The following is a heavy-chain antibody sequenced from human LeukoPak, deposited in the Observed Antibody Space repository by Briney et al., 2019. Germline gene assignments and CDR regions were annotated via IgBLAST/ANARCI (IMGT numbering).Heavy chain of an antibody. J-gene: IGHJ6*03. Sequence: SETLSLTCTVSGGSISSYYWSWIRQPPGKGLEWIGYIYYSGSTNYNPSLKSRVTISVDTSKNQFSLKLSSVTAADTAVYYCARDGSIAAPYYYMDVWGKGTTVTVSS. D-gene: IGHD6-6*01. CDR3: ARDGSIAAPYYYMDV. CDR1: GGSISSYY. CDR2: IYYSGST. V-gene: IGHV4-59*01.